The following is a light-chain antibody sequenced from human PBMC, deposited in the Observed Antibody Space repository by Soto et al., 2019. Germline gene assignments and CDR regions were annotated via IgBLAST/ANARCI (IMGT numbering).Light chain of an antibody. CDR2: GAS. CDR3: KQSGISGT. Sequence: SHGDRAFLSCTSQSVGSSYLAWYQQKPGQAPRLLIYGASSRATGIPARFSGSGSGTDFTLTISIPGPDDFAVYYCKQSGISGTFGQGTKVDIK. J-gene: IGKJ1*01. V-gene: IGKV3-20*01. CDR1: QSVGSSY.